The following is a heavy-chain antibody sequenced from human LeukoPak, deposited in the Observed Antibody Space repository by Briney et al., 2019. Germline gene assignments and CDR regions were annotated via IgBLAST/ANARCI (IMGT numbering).Heavy chain of an antibody. J-gene: IGHJ4*02. CDR1: GGSISSGGYS. D-gene: IGHD3-22*01. CDR3: ARFDYYDSSGLTT. CDR2: IYHSGST. Sequence: PSETLSLTCAVSGGSISSGGYSWSWIRQPPGTGLEWIGYIYHSGSTYYNPSLKSRVTISVDRSKNQFSLKLSSVTAADTAVYYCARFDYYDSSGLTTWGQGTLFTVSS. V-gene: IGHV4-30-2*01.